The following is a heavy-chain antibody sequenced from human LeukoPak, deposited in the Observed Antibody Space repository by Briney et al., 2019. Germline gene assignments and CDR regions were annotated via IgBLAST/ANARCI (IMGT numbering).Heavy chain of an antibody. J-gene: IGHJ6*03. CDR2: ISYNGVST. Sequence: HPGRSLRLSCAASGFTFSSYAMYWVRQAPGKGLEYVSAISYNGVSTYHANSVKGRFTISRDNSKNTLYLQMGSLRTEDMAVYYCARGSGWFNHYYMDVWGKGTTVTISS. CDR3: ARGSGWFNHYYMDV. CDR1: GFTFSSYA. D-gene: IGHD6-19*01. V-gene: IGHV3-64*01.